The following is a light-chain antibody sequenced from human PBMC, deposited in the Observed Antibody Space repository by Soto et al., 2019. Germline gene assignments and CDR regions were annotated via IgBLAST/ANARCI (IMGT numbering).Light chain of an antibody. CDR1: QSVSSSY. Sequence: EIVLTQSPGTLSLSPGESATLSCRASQSVSSSYVAWYQQKPGQAPGLLTYDASRRASGTPDRFSSSGSGTDYTLTVSRLEPEDFAVYYCQQYGTSPQTFGQGTTVEI. J-gene: IGKJ1*01. CDR3: QQYGTSPQT. V-gene: IGKV3-20*01. CDR2: DAS.